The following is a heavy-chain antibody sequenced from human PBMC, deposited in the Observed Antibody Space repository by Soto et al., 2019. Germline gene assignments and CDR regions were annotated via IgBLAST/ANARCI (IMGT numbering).Heavy chain of an antibody. V-gene: IGHV1-18*04. CDR3: ARGPPTGYHAYGEFYFDY. CDR1: GYTFTSYG. D-gene: IGHD4-17*01. J-gene: IGHJ4*02. Sequence: ASVKVSCKASGYTFTSYGISWVRQAPGQGLEWMGWISAYNGNTNYAQKLQGRVTMTTDTSTSTAYMELRSLRSDDTAVYYCARGPPTGYHAYGEFYFDYWGQGTLVTVSS. CDR2: ISAYNGNT.